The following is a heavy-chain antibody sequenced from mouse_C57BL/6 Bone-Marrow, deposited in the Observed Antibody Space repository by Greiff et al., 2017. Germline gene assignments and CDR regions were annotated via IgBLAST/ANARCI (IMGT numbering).Heavy chain of an antibody. CDR2: LSDGGSYT. V-gene: IGHV5-4*01. J-gene: IGHJ3*01. CDR1: GFTFSSYA. CDR3: ARDPWFAY. Sequence: EVQVVESGGGLVKPGGSLKLSCAASGFTFSSYAMSWVRQTPEKRLEWVATLSDGGSYTYYPDNVKGRFTISRDNAKNNLYLQMSHLKSEDTAMYYCARDPWFAYWGQGTLVTVSA.